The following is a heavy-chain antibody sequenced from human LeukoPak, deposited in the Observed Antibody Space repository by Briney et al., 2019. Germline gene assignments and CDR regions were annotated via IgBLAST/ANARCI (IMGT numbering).Heavy chain of an antibody. CDR3: ARGLRGIVVVPAAIEAFDI. CDR1: GGTFSSYA. CDR2: IIPTFGTA. Sequence: ASVKVSCKASGGTFSSYAISWVRQAPGQGLEWIGGIIPTFGTANYAQKFQGRVTITTDESTSTAYMELSSLRSEDTAVYYCARGLRGIVVVPAAIEAFDIWGQGTMVTVSS. D-gene: IGHD2-2*02. V-gene: IGHV1-69*05. J-gene: IGHJ3*02.